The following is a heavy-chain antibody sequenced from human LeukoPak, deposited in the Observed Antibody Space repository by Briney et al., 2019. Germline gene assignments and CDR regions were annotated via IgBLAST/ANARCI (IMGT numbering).Heavy chain of an antibody. CDR1: GFTFRSHW. Sequence: PGGSLRLSCAASGFTFRSHWMHWVRQVPGEGLVWVSRINSDGGSPNYADSVKGRFTISRDNAKKTMYLQMNSLRAEDTAVYYCARGPHKDNSGYYGNDYWGQGTLVTVSS. V-gene: IGHV3-74*01. CDR2: INSDGGSP. D-gene: IGHD3-22*01. J-gene: IGHJ4*02. CDR3: ARGPHKDNSGYYGNDY.